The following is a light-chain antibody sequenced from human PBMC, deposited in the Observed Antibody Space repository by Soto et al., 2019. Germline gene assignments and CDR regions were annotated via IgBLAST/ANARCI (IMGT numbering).Light chain of an antibody. CDR3: QPYRDP. J-gene: IGKJ2*01. CDR1: QSVSSSY. V-gene: IGKV3-20*01. CDR2: GAS. Sequence: EIVLTQSPGTLSLSPGERATLSCRASQSVSSSYLAWYQQKPGQAPRLLIYGASSRATGIPDRFSGSGSGTDFTLTISRLEPEDFAVYYCQPYRDPFGQGTKLQIK.